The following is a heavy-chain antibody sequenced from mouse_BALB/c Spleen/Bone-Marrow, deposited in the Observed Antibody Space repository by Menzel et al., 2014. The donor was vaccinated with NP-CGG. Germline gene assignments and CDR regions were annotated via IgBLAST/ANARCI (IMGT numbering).Heavy chain of an antibody. CDR1: GYTFTDNW. Sequence: QAHLQQPGAELGMPGASVKMSCKASGYTFTDNWIYWVKQRPGQGLEWIGAIDTSDSYTNFNQKFMGKASLTVDASSSTAYMQVSSLTSDDSAVYYCARGGHDFSLDYWGQGTSVTVSS. J-gene: IGHJ4*01. V-gene: IGHV1-69*01. CDR3: ARGGHDFSLDY. CDR2: IDTSDSYT. D-gene: IGHD2-4*01.